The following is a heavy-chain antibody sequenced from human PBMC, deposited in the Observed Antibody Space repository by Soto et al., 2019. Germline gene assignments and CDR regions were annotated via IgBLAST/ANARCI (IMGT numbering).Heavy chain of an antibody. CDR3: ARENDFWSGYGTYSYYMDV. J-gene: IGHJ6*03. D-gene: IGHD3-3*01. CDR2: INSDDST. V-gene: IGHV3-53*04. Sequence: EVQLVESGGGLVQPGGSLRLSCAASGFTVSINYMSWVRQAPGEGLEWVSVINSDDSTYYADSVKGRFTISRHNSKNTLYLQMNSLRPEDTAVYYCARENDFWSGYGTYSYYMDVWGTGTTVTVSS. CDR1: GFTVSINY.